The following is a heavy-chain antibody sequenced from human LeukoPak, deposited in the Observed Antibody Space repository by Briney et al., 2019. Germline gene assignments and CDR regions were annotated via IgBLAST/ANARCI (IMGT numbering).Heavy chain of an antibody. D-gene: IGHD3-22*01. Sequence: PSETLSLTCTVSGGSIRSYYWSWIRQPAGKGLESIGRIYTSGSTNYNPSLKSRVTTSVDTSKNQFSLKLSSVTAADTAVYYCARSNYFYDSSGPFDYWGQGTLVTVSS. V-gene: IGHV4-4*07. CDR3: ARSNYFYDSSGPFDY. J-gene: IGHJ4*02. CDR2: IYTSGST. CDR1: GGSIRSYY.